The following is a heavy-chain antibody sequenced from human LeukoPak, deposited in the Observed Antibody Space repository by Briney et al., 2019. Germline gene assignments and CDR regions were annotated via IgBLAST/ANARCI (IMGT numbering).Heavy chain of an antibody. CDR3: ARHRNYYGSKYYFDY. V-gene: IGHV4-59*08. CDR2: IYYSGST. J-gene: IGHJ4*02. Sequence: SETLSLTCTVSGGSISSYYWSWSRQPPGKGLEWIGYIYYSGSTNYNPSLKSRVTISVDTSKNQFSLKLSSVTAADTAVYYCARHRNYYGSKYYFDYWGQGTLVTVSS. D-gene: IGHD3-10*01. CDR1: GGSISSYY.